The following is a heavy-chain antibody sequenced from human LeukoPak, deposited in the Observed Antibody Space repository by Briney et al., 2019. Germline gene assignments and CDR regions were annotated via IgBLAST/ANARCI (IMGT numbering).Heavy chain of an antibody. Sequence: GGSLRLSCVASGFSFSTYNMNWVRQAPGKNLEWVSYITSGSDTIYYADSVKGRFTISRDNARNSLYLQMNSLRAEDTAVYYCARDYYDSSGPSYFDYWGQGTLVTVSS. CDR1: GFSFSTYN. J-gene: IGHJ4*02. D-gene: IGHD3-22*01. V-gene: IGHV3-48*01. CDR2: ITSGSDTI. CDR3: ARDYYDSSGPSYFDY.